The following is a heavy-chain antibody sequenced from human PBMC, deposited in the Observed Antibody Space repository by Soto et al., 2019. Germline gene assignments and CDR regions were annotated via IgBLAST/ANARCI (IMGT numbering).Heavy chain of an antibody. D-gene: IGHD3-3*01. Sequence: GGSLRLSCAASGFIFSSYWMGWVRQAPGKGLEWVANINQGGGEKYYVDSVKGRFTISRDNAKNSLYLQMDSLRAEDTAVYYCARDWSYFDYWDQGALVTVSS. J-gene: IGHJ4*02. CDR2: INQGGGEK. CDR3: ARDWSYFDY. V-gene: IGHV3-7*01. CDR1: GFIFSSYW.